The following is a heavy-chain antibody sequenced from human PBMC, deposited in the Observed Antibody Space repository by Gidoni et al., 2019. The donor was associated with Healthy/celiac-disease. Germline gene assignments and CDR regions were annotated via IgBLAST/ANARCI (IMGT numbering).Heavy chain of an antibody. J-gene: IGHJ4*02. V-gene: IGHV4-38-2*02. CDR2: IYHSGST. Sequence: QVQLQESGPGLVKPSETLSLTCTVSGYSISSGYYWGWIRQPPGKGLEWIGSIYHSGSTYYNPSLKSRVTISVDTSKNQFSLKLSSVTAADTAVYYCARERNGDLYWGQGTLVTVSS. D-gene: IGHD4-17*01. CDR3: ARERNGDLY. CDR1: GYSISSGYY.